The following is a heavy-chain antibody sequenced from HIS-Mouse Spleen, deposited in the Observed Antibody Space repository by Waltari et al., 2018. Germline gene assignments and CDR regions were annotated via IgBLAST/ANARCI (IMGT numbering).Heavy chain of an antibody. J-gene: IGHJ3*02. V-gene: IGHV4-38-2*02. CDR3: ARDPGYSSSSNAFDI. D-gene: IGHD6-6*01. CDR1: GYSISSGYY. Sequence: QVQLQESGPGLVKPSETLSLTCTVSGYSISSGYYWGWIRQPPGKGLEWIGSIYHSGSTYYNPSLKSRVTISVDTSKNQFSLKLSSVTAADTAMYYCARDPGYSSSSNAFDIWGQGTMVTVSS. CDR2: IYHSGST.